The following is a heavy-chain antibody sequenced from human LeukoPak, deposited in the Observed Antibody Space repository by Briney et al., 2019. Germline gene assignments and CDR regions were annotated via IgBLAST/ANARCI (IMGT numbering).Heavy chain of an antibody. CDR2: INHSGST. CDR3: ARVCCSGGNIDY. CDR1: GGSFSGYY. V-gene: IGHV4-34*01. J-gene: IGHJ4*02. D-gene: IGHD2-15*01. Sequence: SETLSLTCAVYGGSFSGYYWSWVRQPPGKGLEWIGEINHSGSTNYNPSLKSRVTISVDTSKNQFSLKLSSVTAADTAVYYCARVCCSGGNIDYWGQGTLVTVSS.